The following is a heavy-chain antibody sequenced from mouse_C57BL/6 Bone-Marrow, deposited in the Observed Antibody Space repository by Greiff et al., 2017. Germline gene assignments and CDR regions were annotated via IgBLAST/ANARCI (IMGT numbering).Heavy chain of an antibody. Sequence: QVQLQQPGAELVKPGASVKMSCKASGYTFTSYWITWVKQRPGQGLEWIGDIYPGSGSTNYNEKFKSKATLTVDTSSSTAYMQLSSLTSEDSAVYYCARGDYDCYAMDYWGQGTAVTVAS. J-gene: IGHJ4*01. V-gene: IGHV1-55*01. CDR1: GYTFTSYW. D-gene: IGHD1-1*02. CDR2: IYPGSGST. CDR3: ARGDYDCYAMDY.